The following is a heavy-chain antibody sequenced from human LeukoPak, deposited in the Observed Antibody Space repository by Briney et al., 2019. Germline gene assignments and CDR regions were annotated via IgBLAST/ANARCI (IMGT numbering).Heavy chain of an antibody. CDR1: GFTFSSYS. CDR2: ISSSSSYI. Sequence: GGSLRLSSAASGFTFSSYSMNWVRQAPGKGLEWVSSISSSSSYIYYADSVKGRFTISRDNAKNSLYLQMNSLRAEDTAVYYCARPYYDSSGYYYYWGQGTLVTVSS. J-gene: IGHJ4*02. CDR3: ARPYYDSSGYYYY. D-gene: IGHD3-22*01. V-gene: IGHV3-21*01.